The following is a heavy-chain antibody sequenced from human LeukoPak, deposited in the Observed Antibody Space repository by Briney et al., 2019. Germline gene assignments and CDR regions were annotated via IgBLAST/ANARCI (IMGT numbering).Heavy chain of an antibody. CDR2: LSGSGDIT. V-gene: IGHV3-23*01. CDR1: GFTFSNYA. J-gene: IGHJ5*02. CDR3: AKVPNYYGSASWFDP. D-gene: IGHD3-10*01. Sequence: GGSLRLSCAASGFTFSNYAMSWVRQAPGKGLEWVSALSGSGDITYYADSVKGRFTISRDNSKNTLYLQMNSLRAEDTAVYYCAKVPNYYGSASWFDPWGQGTLVTVSS.